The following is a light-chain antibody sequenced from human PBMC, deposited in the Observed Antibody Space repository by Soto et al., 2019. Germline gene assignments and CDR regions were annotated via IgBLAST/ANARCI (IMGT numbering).Light chain of an antibody. Sequence: EIVMSQSPATLSVSPGERATLSCRASQSVSSNLVWYQQKPGQAPRLLIYGASGRATGIPDRFSGSGSGTDFTLTISSLQPEDFATYYCQQSYSTTFGQGTRLEIK. CDR3: QQSYSTT. V-gene: IGKV3D-15*01. CDR2: GAS. J-gene: IGKJ5*01. CDR1: QSVSSN.